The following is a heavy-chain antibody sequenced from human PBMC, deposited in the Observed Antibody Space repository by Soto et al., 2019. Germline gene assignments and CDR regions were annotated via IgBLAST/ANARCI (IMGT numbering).Heavy chain of an antibody. J-gene: IGHJ4*02. V-gene: IGHV1-3*01. Sequence: ASVKVSCKASGYTFTSYAMHWVRQAPGQRLEWMGWISAHNRNTKYAQKFQGRVTMTTDISTSTAYMELRSLRSDDTAVYYCAREAPPGYYWGQGTLVTVSS. CDR2: ISAHNRNT. CDR1: GYTFTSYA. CDR3: AREAPPGYY. D-gene: IGHD3-10*01.